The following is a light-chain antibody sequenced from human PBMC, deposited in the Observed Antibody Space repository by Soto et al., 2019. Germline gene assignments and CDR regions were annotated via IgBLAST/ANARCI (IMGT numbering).Light chain of an antibody. CDR2: AAS. CDR1: QSISSY. J-gene: IGKJ1*01. Sequence: DIQMTQSPSSLSAFVGDRVTLTCRASQSISSYLNWYQKKPGKAPEVLIYAASSLQSGVPSRFSGSGSGTDFTLTISSLQPEDFATYSCQQSYNSPQTFGQGTKVDIK. CDR3: QQSYNSPQT. V-gene: IGKV1-39*01.